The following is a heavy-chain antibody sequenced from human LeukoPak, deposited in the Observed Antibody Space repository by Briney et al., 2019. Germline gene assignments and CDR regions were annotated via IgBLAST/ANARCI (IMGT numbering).Heavy chain of an antibody. J-gene: IGHJ4*02. D-gene: IGHD3-22*01. CDR3: ARDYYDSSGYYTQIDY. CDR2: ISSSNSYI. CDR1: GFTFSSYS. Sequence: GGSLRLSCAASGFTFSSYSMNWVRQAPGKGLEWVSSISSSNSYIYYADSVKGRFTISRDNAKNSLYLQMNSLRAEDTAVYYCARDYYDSSGYYTQIDYWGQGTLVTVSS. V-gene: IGHV3-21*01.